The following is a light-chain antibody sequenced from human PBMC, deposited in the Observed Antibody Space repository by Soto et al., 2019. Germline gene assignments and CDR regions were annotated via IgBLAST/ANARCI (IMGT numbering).Light chain of an antibody. V-gene: IGKV3D-15*01. CDR3: QHYNNWLRTT. J-gene: IGKJ1*01. CDR2: GAS. CDR1: QSVSSD. Sequence: EIVMTQSPATLSVSPGERATLSCRASQSVSSDLAWYQQKPGQAPRLLIYGASTRATGIPARFSGSGSGTEFPLTISGLQSEDFAVYYCQHYNNWLRTTFGQGTKVEVK.